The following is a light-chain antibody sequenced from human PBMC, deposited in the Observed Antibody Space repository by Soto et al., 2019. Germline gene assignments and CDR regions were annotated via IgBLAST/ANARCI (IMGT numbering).Light chain of an antibody. CDR2: CAS. CDR1: QCLXSN. Sequence: DIVLTQSPSALSVSLGDRVTLSCRASQCLXSNFGWYQQKPGQAPRVLXYCASTRATGIPARLSGSGSGTDFTLTISSLEPEYFAVYYCQQHANWTLTFGGGTKVDIK. J-gene: IGKJ4*02. V-gene: IGKV3-15*01. CDR3: QQHANWTLT.